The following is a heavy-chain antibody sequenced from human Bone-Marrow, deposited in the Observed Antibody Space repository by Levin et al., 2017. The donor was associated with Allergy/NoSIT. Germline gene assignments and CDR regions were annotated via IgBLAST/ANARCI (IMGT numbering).Heavy chain of an antibody. CDR2: SNPRTGGT. J-gene: IGHJ4*02. D-gene: IGHD3-3*01. V-gene: IGHV1-2*02. Sequence: ASVKVSCKASGYTFTDYYIHWMRQAPGQGLEWMAWSNPRTGGTRYAQKFEGRVTMTRDTSSSTAYMELNSLRSDDTAVYYCARTDFLLEATGRYFDYWGQGTPVTVSA. CDR1: GYTFTDYY. CDR3: ARTDFLLEATGRYFDY.